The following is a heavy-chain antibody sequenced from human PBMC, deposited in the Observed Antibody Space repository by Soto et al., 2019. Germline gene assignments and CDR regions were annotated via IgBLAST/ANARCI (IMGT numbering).Heavy chain of an antibody. Sequence: QVQLVQSGAEVKKPGSSVKVSCKASGGTFSTYTISWVRQAPGQGLESMGRIIPILGIANYAQKFQGRVTITAAESTSTAYMELSSLRSEDTAVYYWATQGAGDWFDPWGQGTLVTVSS. J-gene: IGHJ5*02. CDR2: IIPILGIA. CDR1: GGTFSTYT. CDR3: ATQGAGDWFDP. D-gene: IGHD3-10*01. V-gene: IGHV1-69*02.